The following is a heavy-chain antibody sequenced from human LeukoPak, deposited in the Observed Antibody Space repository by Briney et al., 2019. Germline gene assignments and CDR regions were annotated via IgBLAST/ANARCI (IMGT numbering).Heavy chain of an antibody. CDR1: GFTFSSYW. CDR3: ATGAACGS. CDR2: IKQDGSER. D-gene: IGHD6-25*01. Sequence: QPGGSLRLSCAASGFTFSSYWMTWVRQAPGKGLEWVANIKQDGSERNYVASVKGRFTISRDNAKNSLYLQMNTLRDEDTAVYYCATGAACGSLGQGTLVNVSS. V-gene: IGHV3-7*03. J-gene: IGHJ5*02.